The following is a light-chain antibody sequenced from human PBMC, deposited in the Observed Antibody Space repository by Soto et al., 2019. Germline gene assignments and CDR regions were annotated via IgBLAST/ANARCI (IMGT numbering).Light chain of an antibody. V-gene: IGLV2-14*01. CDR1: SSDVGGYNY. J-gene: IGLJ2*01. CDR3: SSYTSSSVVV. CDR2: EVS. Sequence: QSALTQPASVSGSPGQSITISCTGTSSDVGGYNYVSWYQQHPGKAPKLMIYEVSNRPSGVSNRFSGSKSGNTASLTISGLQAEDEADYYCSSYTSSSVVVFGGGTKLTF.